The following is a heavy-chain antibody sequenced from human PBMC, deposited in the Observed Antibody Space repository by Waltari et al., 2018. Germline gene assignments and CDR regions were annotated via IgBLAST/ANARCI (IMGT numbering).Heavy chain of an antibody. D-gene: IGHD3-22*01. V-gene: IGHV3-66*03. J-gene: IGHJ4*02. CDR1: GFTVSNNY. Sequence: EVQLVESGGGLIQPGGSLRLSCAASGFTVSNNYVSWVRQAPGKGLEWVSTIYYNERTDYADSVKGRFTISRDNSKNTLYLQMNSLRAEDTAVYYCARPKDSSGYYDYWGQGTLVTVSS. CDR2: IYYNERT. CDR3: ARPKDSSGYYDY.